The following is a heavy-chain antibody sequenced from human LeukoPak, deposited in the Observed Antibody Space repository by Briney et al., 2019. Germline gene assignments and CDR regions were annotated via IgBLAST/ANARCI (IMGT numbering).Heavy chain of an antibody. CDR1: GYTFTSYG. CDR3: AKDNVACSSTSCYKKAFDI. V-gene: IGHV1-18*01. CDR2: ISAYNGNT. D-gene: IGHD2-2*02. Sequence: ASVKVSCKASGYTFTSYGISWVRQAPGQGLEWMGWISAYNGNTNYAQKLQGRVTMTTDTSTSTAYMELRSLRSDDTAVYYCAKDNVACSSTSCYKKAFDIWGQGTMVTVSS. J-gene: IGHJ3*02.